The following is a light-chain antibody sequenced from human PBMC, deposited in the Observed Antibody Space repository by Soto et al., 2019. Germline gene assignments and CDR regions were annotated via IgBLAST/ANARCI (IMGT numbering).Light chain of an antibody. J-gene: IGKJ2*01. Sequence: EIVMTQSPATLSVSPEERVTLSCRASRSVSDNLAWYQHKPGQAPRLLMYGSSTRVPGMPARFRASGSGTEFTLTITSLQSEDFAVYYCQQYINWPTFGQGTKLEIK. CDR3: QQYINWPT. V-gene: IGKV3-15*01. CDR1: RSVSDN. CDR2: GSS.